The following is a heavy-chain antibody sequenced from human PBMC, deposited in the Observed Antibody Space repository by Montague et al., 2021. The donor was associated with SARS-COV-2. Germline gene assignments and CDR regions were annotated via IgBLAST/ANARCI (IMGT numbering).Heavy chain of an antibody. D-gene: IGHD3-22*01. CDR3: ARGHLSVSMIVVVFTSASYYFDD. CDR2: IKQSGRT. V-gene: IGHV4-34*01. CDR1: GGSFGDDY. Sequence: SETLSLTCAVYGGSFGDDYWSWIRQPPGKGLEWIGEIKQSGRTNYNPSLKSRVTISVDTSKNQFSLKVASVTAADTAVYFCARGHLSVSMIVVVFTSASYYFDDWGQGAQVTVSS. J-gene: IGHJ4*02.